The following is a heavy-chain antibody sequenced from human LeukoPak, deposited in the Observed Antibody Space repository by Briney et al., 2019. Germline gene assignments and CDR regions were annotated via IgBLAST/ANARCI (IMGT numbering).Heavy chain of an antibody. D-gene: IGHD1-14*01. J-gene: IGHJ2*01. CDR2: ISSNGGST. Sequence: PGGSLRLSCAASGFTFSSYAMHWVRQAPGKGLEHVSAISSNGGSTYYANSVKGRFTISRDNSKNTLYLQMGSLRAEDMAVYYCARDSGLALENTGVGWYFDLWGRGTLVTVSS. CDR1: GFTFSSYA. CDR3: ARDSGLALENTGVGWYFDL. V-gene: IGHV3-64*01.